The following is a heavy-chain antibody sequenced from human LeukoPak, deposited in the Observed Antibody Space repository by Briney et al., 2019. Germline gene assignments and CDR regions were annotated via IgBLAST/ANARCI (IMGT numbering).Heavy chain of an antibody. Sequence: ASVKVSCKASGYTFTGYYMHWVRQAPGQGLEWMGWINPNSGGTNYAQKFQGRVTMTRDTSISTAYMELSRLRSDDTAMYYCARGPYSSSWYDYWGQGTLVTVSS. J-gene: IGHJ4*02. CDR3: ARGPYSSSWYDY. CDR1: GYTFTGYY. CDR2: INPNSGGT. D-gene: IGHD6-13*01. V-gene: IGHV1-2*02.